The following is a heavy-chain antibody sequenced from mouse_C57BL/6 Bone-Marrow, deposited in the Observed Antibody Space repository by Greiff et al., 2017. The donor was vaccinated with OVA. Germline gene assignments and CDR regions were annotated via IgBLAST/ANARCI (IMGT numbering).Heavy chain of an antibody. CDR2: ISDGGSYT. Sequence: EVKLMESGGGLVKPGGSLKLSCAASGFTFSSYAMSWVRQTPEKRLEWVATISDGGSYTYYPDNVKGRFTISRDNAKNNLYLQMSHLKSEDTAMYYCERDGLRDGYWFDYWGQGTTLTVSS. CDR3: ERDGLRDGYWFDY. J-gene: IGHJ2*01. CDR1: GFTFSSYA. V-gene: IGHV5-4*01. D-gene: IGHD2-3*01.